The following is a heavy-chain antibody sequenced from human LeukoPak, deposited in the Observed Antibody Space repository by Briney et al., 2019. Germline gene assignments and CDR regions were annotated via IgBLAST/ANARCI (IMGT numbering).Heavy chain of an antibody. V-gene: IGHV1-24*01. CDR2: FDPEDGET. CDR1: GYTLTELS. CDR3: ATRRTAGSPFDY. J-gene: IGHJ4*02. D-gene: IGHD1-1*01. Sequence: ASVKVSCKVSGYTLTELSMHWVRQAPGKGLEWMGGFDPEDGETIYAQKFQGRVTMTEDTSTDTAYMELSSLRSEDTAVYYCATRRTAGSPFDYWGQGTLVTVSS.